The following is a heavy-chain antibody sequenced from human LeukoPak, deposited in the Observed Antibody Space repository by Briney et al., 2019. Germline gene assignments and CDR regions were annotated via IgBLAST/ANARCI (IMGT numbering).Heavy chain of an antibody. J-gene: IGHJ6*02. V-gene: IGHV1-2*02. CDR3: ARKGRGFSYYYYGMDV. CDR2: INPNSGGT. Sequence: ASVKVSCKASGYTFTGYYMHWGRQAPGQGLEWRGWINPNSGGTNYAQKFQGKVTMTSDTSISTAYMELSRLRSDDTAVYYCARKGRGFSYYYYGMDVWGQGTTVTVSS. CDR1: GYTFTGYY. D-gene: IGHD6-25*01.